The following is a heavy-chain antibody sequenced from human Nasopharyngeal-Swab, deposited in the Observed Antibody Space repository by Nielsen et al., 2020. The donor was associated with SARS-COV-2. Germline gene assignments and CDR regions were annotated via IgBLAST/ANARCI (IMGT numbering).Heavy chain of an antibody. Sequence: GGSLRLSCAASGFTFSSYGMHWVRQAPGKGLEWVAVIWYDGSNKYYADSVKGRFTISRDNSKNTLYLQMNSLRAADTAVYYCARDVVVVAAFYYYYYGMDVWGQGTTVTVSS. CDR1: GFTFSSYG. CDR3: ARDVVVVAAFYYYYYGMDV. D-gene: IGHD2-15*01. V-gene: IGHV3-33*01. J-gene: IGHJ6*02. CDR2: IWYDGSNK.